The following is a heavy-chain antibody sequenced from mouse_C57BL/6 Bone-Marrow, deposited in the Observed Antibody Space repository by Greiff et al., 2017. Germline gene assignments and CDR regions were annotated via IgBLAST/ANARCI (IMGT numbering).Heavy chain of an antibody. J-gene: IGHJ4*01. V-gene: IGHV5-12*01. CDR3: ARSRGNYDMDY. CDR2: ISTGGGST. Sequence: EVNLLESGGGLVQPGASLKLSCAASGFTFSDYYMHWVRQTPEKRLEWVGYISTGGGSTYYPDTVKGRFTIARDNDKNTLYLQMSRLKSEDTAMYCGARSRGNYDMDYWGQGTSVTVSS. CDR1: GFTFSDYY. D-gene: IGHD2-14*01.